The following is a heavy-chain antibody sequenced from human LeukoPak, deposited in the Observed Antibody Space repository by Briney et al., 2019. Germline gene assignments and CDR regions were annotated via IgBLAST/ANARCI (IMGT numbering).Heavy chain of an antibody. J-gene: IGHJ5*02. D-gene: IGHD3-22*01. V-gene: IGHV3-30*02. CDR1: GFTFSSYA. CDR3: SGYNWFDP. Sequence: PGGSLRLSCAASGFTFSSYAMHWVRQAPGKGLEWVAFIRYDGSNKYYADSVKGRFTISRDNSKNTLYLQMNSLRAEDTAVYYCSGYNWFDPWGQGTLVTVSS. CDR2: IRYDGSNK.